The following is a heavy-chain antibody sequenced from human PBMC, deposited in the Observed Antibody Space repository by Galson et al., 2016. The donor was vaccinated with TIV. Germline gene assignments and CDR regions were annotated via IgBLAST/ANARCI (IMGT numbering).Heavy chain of an antibody. CDR1: GGTFSSYV. V-gene: IGHV1-69*13. D-gene: IGHD5-18*01. J-gene: IGHJ6*02. CDR3: AKDRNTAFDTHYSYYGLDV. CDR2: IIPMFGTA. Sequence: SVKVSCKASGGTFSSYVIKWVRQAPGQGLEWMGEIIPMFGTANYAQKFQGRVTITADESTSTAYMELSSLRSEDTAVYCCAKDRNTAFDTHYSYYGLDVWGQGTMVTVSS.